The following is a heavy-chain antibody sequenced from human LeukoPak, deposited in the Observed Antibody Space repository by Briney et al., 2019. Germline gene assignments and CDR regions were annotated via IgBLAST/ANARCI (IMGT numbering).Heavy chain of an antibody. Sequence: SETLSLTCPVSDVSISSGSYYWGWIRQPPGKGLEWIGSIYYSGSTYYNPSLKSRVTISVDTSKNQFSLKLSSVTAADTAVYYCARDRDSSGYNDYWGQGTLVTVSS. D-gene: IGHD3-22*01. CDR2: IYYSGST. CDR1: DVSISSGSYY. J-gene: IGHJ4*02. CDR3: ARDRDSSGYNDY. V-gene: IGHV4-39*07.